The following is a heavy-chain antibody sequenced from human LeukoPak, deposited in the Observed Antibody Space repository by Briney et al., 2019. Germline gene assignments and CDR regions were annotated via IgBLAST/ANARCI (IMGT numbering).Heavy chain of an antibody. CDR3: ARDWWDSSGYFDH. CDR2: IKEDGSEK. Sequence: PGGSLRLSCAASGFTFSRYWMTWVRQAPGKGLEWVANIKEDGSEKYYVDSVKGRFIISRDNAENSLDLQMNSLRAEDTAVYYCARDWWDSSGYFDHWGQGILVTVSS. V-gene: IGHV3-7*01. J-gene: IGHJ4*02. CDR1: GFTFSRYW. D-gene: IGHD3-22*01.